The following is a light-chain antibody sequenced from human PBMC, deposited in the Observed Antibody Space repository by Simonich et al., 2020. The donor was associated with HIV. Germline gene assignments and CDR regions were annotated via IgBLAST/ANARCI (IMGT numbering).Light chain of an antibody. Sequence: EIVMTQSPVTLSVSPGERATLSCRASQSISSSYLAWYQQKPGLAPRLLIYDASSRATGIPDRFSGSGSGTDFTLTISRLEPEDFAVYYCQQYGSSPVTFGGGTKVEIK. V-gene: IGKV3D-20*01. CDR2: DAS. J-gene: IGKJ4*01. CDR1: QSISSSY. CDR3: QQYGSSPVT.